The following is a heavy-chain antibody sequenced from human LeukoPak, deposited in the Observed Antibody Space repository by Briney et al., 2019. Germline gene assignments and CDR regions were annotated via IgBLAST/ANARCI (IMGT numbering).Heavy chain of an antibody. CDR3: AYSGSYGHLGY. CDR2: IYSSVST. V-gene: IGHV4-39*01. J-gene: IGHJ4*02. D-gene: IGHD1-26*01. CDR1: GGSISSNAYY. Sequence: SESLSLTCAVSGGSISSNAYYWAWIRQPPGKGLEWIGSIYSSVSTYYNPSLKSRVTISVDTSKNQFSLRLSSVTAADTALYYCAYSGSYGHLGYWGQGIPVTVSS.